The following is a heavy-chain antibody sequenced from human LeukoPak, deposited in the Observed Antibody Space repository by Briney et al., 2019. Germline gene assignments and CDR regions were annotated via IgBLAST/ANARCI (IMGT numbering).Heavy chain of an antibody. CDR3: ARSGDSSGYGNWFDP. D-gene: IGHD3-22*01. Sequence: ASVKVSCKASGYTFTSYGVSWARQAPGQGLEWMGWISAYNGNTNYAQKLQGRVTMTTDTSTSTAYMELRSLRSDDTAVYYCARSGDSSGYGNWFDPWGQGTLVTVSS. CDR2: ISAYNGNT. CDR1: GYTFTSYG. J-gene: IGHJ5*02. V-gene: IGHV1-18*01.